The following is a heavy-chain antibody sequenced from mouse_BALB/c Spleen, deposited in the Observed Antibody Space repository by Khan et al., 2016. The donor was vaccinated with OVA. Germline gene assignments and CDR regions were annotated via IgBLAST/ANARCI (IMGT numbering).Heavy chain of an antibody. D-gene: IGHD2-2*01. J-gene: IGHJ3*01. V-gene: IGHV5-6*01. CDR2: ITNGGSYT. CDR1: GFTFSNYG. Sequence: EVELVESGGDLVKPGGSLKLSCAASGFTFSNYGMSWVRQTPDKRLEWVATITNGGSYTYYPDRVKGRFTISSDNAKNTLDLQMSSLKSEDTAMYYWARRGYDEAWFAYWGQGTLVTVAA. CDR3: ARRGYDEAWFAY.